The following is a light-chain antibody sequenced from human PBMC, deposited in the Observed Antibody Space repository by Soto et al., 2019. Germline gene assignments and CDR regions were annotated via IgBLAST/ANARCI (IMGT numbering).Light chain of an antibody. CDR3: QQYNNWPPIT. CDR1: QSVSNN. V-gene: IGKV3-15*01. J-gene: IGKJ5*01. Sequence: EIMMTQSPATLSVSPGERATLACRASQSVSNNLAWYQQKPGQAPRLLIYYASTRASGIPARFSGSGSGTEFTLTISSLQSEDFALYYCQQYNNWPPITFGQGTRLEIK. CDR2: YAS.